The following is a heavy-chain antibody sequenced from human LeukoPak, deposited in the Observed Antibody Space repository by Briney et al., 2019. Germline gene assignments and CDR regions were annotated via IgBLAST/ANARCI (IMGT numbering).Heavy chain of an antibody. CDR2: IYYSGST. D-gene: IGHD3-10*01. CDR1: GGSISSYY. J-gene: IGHJ4*02. CDR3: ARGLGYYGSGSIEN. Sequence: SETLSLTCTVSGGSISSYYWSWIRQPPGKGLEWIGYIYYSGSTNYNPSLKSRVTISVDTSKNQFSLKLSSVTAADTAVYYCARGLGYYGSGSIENWGQGTLVTVSS. V-gene: IGHV4-59*01.